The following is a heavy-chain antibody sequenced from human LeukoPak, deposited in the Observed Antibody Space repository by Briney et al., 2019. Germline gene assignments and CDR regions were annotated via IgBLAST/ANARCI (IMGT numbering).Heavy chain of an antibody. J-gene: IGHJ4*02. CDR1: GYTFTSYG. V-gene: IGHV1-18*01. D-gene: IGHD3-3*01. Sequence: ASVTVSCKASGYTFTSYGISWVRQAPGQGLEWMGWIGAYNGNTNYAQKLQGRVTMTTDTSTSTAYMELRSLRSDDTAVYYCARGHGSDFWSGYYTGFDYWGQGTLVTVSS. CDR3: ARGHGSDFWSGYYTGFDY. CDR2: IGAYNGNT.